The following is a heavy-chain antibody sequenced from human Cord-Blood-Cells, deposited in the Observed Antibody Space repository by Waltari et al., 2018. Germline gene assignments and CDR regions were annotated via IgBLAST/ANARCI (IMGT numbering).Heavy chain of an antibody. J-gene: IGHJ6*03. D-gene: IGHD5-18*01. CDR2: IKSKTDGGTT. CDR1: GFTFSNAW. CDR3: TTVGYSYGYVGYYYYYMDV. Sequence: EVQLVESGGGLVKPGGSLRLFCAASGFTFSNAWMSWVRQAPGTGLEWVGRIKSKTDGGTTDYAAPVKGRFTISRDDSKNTLYLQMNSLKTEDTAVYYCTTVGYSYGYVGYYYYYMDVWGKGTTVTVSS. V-gene: IGHV3-15*01.